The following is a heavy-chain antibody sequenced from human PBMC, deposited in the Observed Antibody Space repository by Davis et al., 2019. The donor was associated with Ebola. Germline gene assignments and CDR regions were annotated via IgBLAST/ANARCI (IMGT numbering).Heavy chain of an antibody. D-gene: IGHD3-22*01. J-gene: IGHJ3*02. CDR1: GFTFSDYY. Sequence: ESLKISCAASGFTFSDYYMSWIRQPPGKGLEWIGYIYYSGSTNYNPSLKSRVTISVDTSKNQFSLKLSSVTAADTAVYYCARRQYYYDSSGYHIGAFDIWGQGTMVTVSS. V-gene: IGHV4-59*08. CDR3: ARRQYYYDSSGYHIGAFDI. CDR2: IYYSGST.